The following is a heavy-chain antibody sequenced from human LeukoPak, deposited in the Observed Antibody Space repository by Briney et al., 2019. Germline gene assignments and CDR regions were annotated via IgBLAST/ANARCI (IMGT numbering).Heavy chain of an antibody. J-gene: IGHJ3*02. D-gene: IGHD5-24*01. CDR2: ISWNSGSI. V-gene: IGHV3-9*03. Sequence: GRSLRLSCAASGFTFDDYAMHCGRRAPRKGLEWVSGISWNSGSIGYADSVKGRFTISRDNAKNSLYLQMNSLRAEDMALYYCARGKDGYNFHAFDIWGQGTMVTVSS. CDR1: GFTFDDYA. CDR3: ARGKDGYNFHAFDI.